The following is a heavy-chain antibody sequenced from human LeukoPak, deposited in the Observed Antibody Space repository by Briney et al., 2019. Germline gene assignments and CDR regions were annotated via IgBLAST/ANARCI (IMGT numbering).Heavy chain of an antibody. CDR3: ARAPSMVRGVIIYFGMDV. V-gene: IGHV1-8*02. Sequence: SVTVSCKASGYTFTVYYMHWVRQAPGQGVEWMGWMSPNSGNSGYAQKFQGRVTMTGNTSISTAYMELSSLRSEDTAVYYCARAPSMVRGVIIYFGMDVWGQGTTVTVSS. D-gene: IGHD3-10*01. J-gene: IGHJ6*02. CDR1: GYTFTVYY. CDR2: MSPNSGNS.